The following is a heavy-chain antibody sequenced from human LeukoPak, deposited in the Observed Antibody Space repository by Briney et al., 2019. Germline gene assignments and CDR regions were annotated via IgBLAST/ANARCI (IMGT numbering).Heavy chain of an antibody. Sequence: GGSLRLSCAASGFTFSSYGMHWVRQAPGKGLEWVAVISYDGSNKYYADSVKGRFTISRDNSKNTLYLQMNSLRAEDTAVYYCAKVSYSSGWYGRDYYYGMDVWGQGTTVTVSS. V-gene: IGHV3-30*18. D-gene: IGHD6-19*01. CDR2: ISYDGSNK. CDR3: AKVSYSSGWYGRDYYYGMDV. J-gene: IGHJ6*01. CDR1: GFTFSSYG.